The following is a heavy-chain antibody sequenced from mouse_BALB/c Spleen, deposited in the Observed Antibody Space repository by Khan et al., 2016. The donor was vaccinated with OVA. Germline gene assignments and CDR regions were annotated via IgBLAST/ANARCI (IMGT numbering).Heavy chain of an antibody. Sequence: QVQLQQSGAELVRPGTSVKVSCKASGYAFTNYLIEWVKQRPGQGLEWIGLTNPGCGGSNYDENFKGKATLTTDKSSSTAYMQLSSLTSDDSAVYFCARSGDSYYHWYFDVWGAGTTVTVAS. CDR1: GYAFTNYL. D-gene: IGHD2-12*01. CDR3: ARSGDSYYHWYFDV. CDR2: TNPGCGGS. V-gene: IGHV1-54*03. J-gene: IGHJ1*01.